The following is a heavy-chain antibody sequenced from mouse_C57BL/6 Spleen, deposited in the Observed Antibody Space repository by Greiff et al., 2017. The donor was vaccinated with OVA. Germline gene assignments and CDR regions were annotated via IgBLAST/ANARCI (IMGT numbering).Heavy chain of an antibody. CDR3: ARDDRTSPFAY. D-gene: IGHD5-1*01. CDR1: GFTFSSYA. J-gene: IGHJ3*01. V-gene: IGHV5-4*01. Sequence: DVMLVESGGGLVKPGGSLKLSCAASGFTFSSYAMSWVRQTPEKRLEWVATISDGGSYTYYPDNVKGRFTISRDNAKNNLYLQMSHLKSEDTAMYYCARDDRTSPFAYWGQGTLVTVSA. CDR2: ISDGGSYT.